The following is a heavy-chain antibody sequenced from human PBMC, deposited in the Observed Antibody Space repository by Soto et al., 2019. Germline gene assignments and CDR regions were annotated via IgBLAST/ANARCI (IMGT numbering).Heavy chain of an antibody. J-gene: IGHJ6*02. CDR2: INHSGST. CDR1: GGSYSGYY. V-gene: IGHV4-34*01. Sequence: SETLSLTCDVYGGSYSGYYWSWIRQKQGKGLEWIGEINHSGSTNYNPSLKSRVTISVDTSKNQFSLKLSSVTAADTAVYYCARVLRLGYCSSTSCYGDYYGMDVWGQGTTVTVSS. D-gene: IGHD2-2*01. CDR3: ARVLRLGYCSSTSCYGDYYGMDV.